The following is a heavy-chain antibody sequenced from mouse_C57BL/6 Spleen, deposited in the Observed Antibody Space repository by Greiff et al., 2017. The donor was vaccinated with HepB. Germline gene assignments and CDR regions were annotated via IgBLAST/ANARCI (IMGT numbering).Heavy chain of an antibody. CDR1: GYTFTSYW. V-gene: IGHV1-52*01. J-gene: IGHJ1*03. CDR2: IDPSDSET. Sequence: QVQLKQSGAELVRPGSSVKLSCKASGYTFTSYWMHWVKQRPIQGLEWIGNIDPSDSETHYNQKFKDKATLTVDKSSSTAYMQLSSLTSEDSAVYYCARALRYWYFDVWGTGTTVTVSS. D-gene: IGHD1-1*01. CDR3: ARALRYWYFDV.